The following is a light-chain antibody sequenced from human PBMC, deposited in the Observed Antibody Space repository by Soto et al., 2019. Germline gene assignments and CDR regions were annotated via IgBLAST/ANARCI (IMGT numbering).Light chain of an antibody. CDR3: QQRTNWPLIT. CDR1: QSVSSY. CDR2: GAS. V-gene: IGKV3-11*01. J-gene: IGKJ5*01. Sequence: EIVLTQSPATLSLSPGERATLSCRASQSVSSYLAWYQQKPGQAPRLLIYGASNRATGIPARFSGSGSGTDFPLTISSLEPEDFAVYYCQQRTNWPLITFGQGTRLEIK.